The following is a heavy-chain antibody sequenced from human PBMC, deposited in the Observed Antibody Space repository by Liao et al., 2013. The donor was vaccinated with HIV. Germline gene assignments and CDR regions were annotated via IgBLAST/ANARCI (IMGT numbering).Heavy chain of an antibody. CDR3: ARSIDGYSDK. J-gene: IGHJ4*02. V-gene: IGHV4-30-2*01. D-gene: IGHD5-24*01. CDR2: IYHSGST. CDR1: GGTISSGGYS. Sequence: QVQLQESGPGLVKPSETLSLTCTVSGGTISSGGYSWSWIRQPPGKGLEWIGYIYHSGSTYYNPSLKSRVTISVDRSKNQFSLKLNSVTAADTAVYYCARSIDGYSDKWGQGTLVTVSS.